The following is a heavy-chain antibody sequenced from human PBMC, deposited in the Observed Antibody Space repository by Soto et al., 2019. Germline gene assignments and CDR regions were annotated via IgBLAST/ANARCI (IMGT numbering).Heavy chain of an antibody. Sequence: SETLARKGTISGGSISHDDYYWSWIRQPPGKGLEWIGYIYYSGSTYYNPSLKSRVTISVDTSKNQFSLKLSSVTAADTAVYYCARDSSQLPTISFEQDYYYYGMDVWGQGTTVTVSS. J-gene: IGHJ6*02. D-gene: IGHD2-2*01. CDR1: GGSISHDDYY. CDR3: ARDSSQLPTISFEQDYYYYGMDV. V-gene: IGHV4-30-4*01. CDR2: IYYSGST.